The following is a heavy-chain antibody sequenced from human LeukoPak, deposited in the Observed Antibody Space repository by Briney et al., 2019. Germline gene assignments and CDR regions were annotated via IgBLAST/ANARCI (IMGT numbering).Heavy chain of an antibody. J-gene: IGHJ4*02. Sequence: SETLSLTCAVYGGSFSGYYWSWIRQPPGKGLEWIGEINHSGSTNYNPSLKSRVTISVDTSKNQFSLKLSSVTAADTAVYYCARGRGKGLGRRDGYKFVPLGYFDYWGQGTQVTVSS. V-gene: IGHV4-34*01. CDR1: GGSFSGYY. CDR3: ARGRGKGLGRRDGYKFVPLGYFDY. CDR2: INHSGST. D-gene: IGHD5-24*01.